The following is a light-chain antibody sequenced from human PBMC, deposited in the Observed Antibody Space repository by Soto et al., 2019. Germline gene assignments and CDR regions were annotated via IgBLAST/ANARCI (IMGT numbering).Light chain of an antibody. CDR1: QSVNAN. V-gene: IGKV3-15*01. CDR3: QQYNTWLWT. Sequence: EVVMTQSPATLSVSPGERATLSCRASQSVNANLAWYQQKPGQAPRLLIHGASNRATGIPARFSGSGFGTEFIPSIGSLQSEDFAVYYCQQYNTWLWTFGQGTKVEI. CDR2: GAS. J-gene: IGKJ1*01.